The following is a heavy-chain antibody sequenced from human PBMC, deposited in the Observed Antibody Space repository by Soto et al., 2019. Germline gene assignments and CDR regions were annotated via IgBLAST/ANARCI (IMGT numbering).Heavy chain of an antibody. CDR3: ARGLILWFGELSRPGGYYYSVDV. Sequence: QVQLQQWGAGLLKPSETLSLTCAVYGGSFSGYQWSWIRQTPGKGLEWIGEINDSGNINHNPSLKSRVTFFLETPKRQIGLKLASVAAADAAVYYCARGLILWFGELSRPGGYYYSVDVWGKGTTVIVSS. J-gene: IGHJ6*03. D-gene: IGHD3-10*01. CDR2: INDSGNI. CDR1: GGSFSGYQ. V-gene: IGHV4-34*01.